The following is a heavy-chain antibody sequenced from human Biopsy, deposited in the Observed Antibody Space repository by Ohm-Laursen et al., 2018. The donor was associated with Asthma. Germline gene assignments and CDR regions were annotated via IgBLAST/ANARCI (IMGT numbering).Heavy chain of an antibody. D-gene: IGHD5-12*01. CDR2: LIPVLGTP. CDR3: ARGYSGSDRIVYYYSGLEV. J-gene: IGHJ6*02. CDR1: GDSFSNYA. Sequence: EASVKVSCKASGDSFSNYAISWVRQGPGQGLEWMGGLIPVLGTPDHAQMFEGRVTITADESTSTAYMELSSLSSEDTAVYYCARGYSGSDRIVYYYSGLEVWGQGTTVTVSS. V-gene: IGHV1-69*13.